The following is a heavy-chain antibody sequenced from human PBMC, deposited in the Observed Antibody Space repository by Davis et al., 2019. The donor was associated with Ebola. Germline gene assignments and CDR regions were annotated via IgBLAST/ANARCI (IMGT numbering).Heavy chain of an antibody. CDR1: GFTFSNCG. D-gene: IGHD3-22*01. J-gene: IGHJ5*02. CDR3: AKPVEYYDSSGYRRNWFDP. Sequence: GESLKISCAASGFTFSNCGMHWVRQAPGKGLEWVAVISYDGSNKYYADSVKGRFTISRDNSKNTVYLQMNSLRAEDTAVYYCAKPVEYYDSSGYRRNWFDPWGQGTLVTVSS. V-gene: IGHV3-30*18. CDR2: ISYDGSNK.